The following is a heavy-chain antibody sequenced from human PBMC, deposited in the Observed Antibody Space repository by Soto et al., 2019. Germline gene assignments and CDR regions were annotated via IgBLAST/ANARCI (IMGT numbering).Heavy chain of an antibody. D-gene: IGHD3-3*01. Sequence: QGQVVQSGAEVKKPGSSVKVSCKASGGTFSSFAVSWVRQAPGQGLEWMGGIIPIYETPNYAQKFQDRVTITADKSTSIVYMELNSLRSEDTAVYYCARSDFWSGPYGMDVWGQWTTVTVSS. J-gene: IGHJ6*02. CDR2: IIPIYETP. CDR1: GGTFSSFA. V-gene: IGHV1-69*06. CDR3: ARSDFWSGPYGMDV.